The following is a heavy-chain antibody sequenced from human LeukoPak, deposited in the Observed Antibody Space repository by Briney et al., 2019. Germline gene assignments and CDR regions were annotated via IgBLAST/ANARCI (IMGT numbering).Heavy chain of an antibody. Sequence: SQTLSLTCTVSGGSISSGSYYWSWIRQPAGKGLEWIGRIYTSGSTNYNPSLKNRVTISVDTSKNKFSLKLSSVTAADTAVYYCARRSATYYDILTGYHDAFDIWGQGTMVTVSS. D-gene: IGHD3-9*01. CDR3: ARRSATYYDILTGYHDAFDI. V-gene: IGHV4-61*02. CDR1: GGSISSGSYY. J-gene: IGHJ3*02. CDR2: IYTSGST.